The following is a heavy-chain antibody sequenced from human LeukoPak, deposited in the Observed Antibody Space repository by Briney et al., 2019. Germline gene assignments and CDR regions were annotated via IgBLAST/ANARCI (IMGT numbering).Heavy chain of an antibody. CDR1: GFTFDDYT. V-gene: IGHV3-43*01. CDR2: ISWDGGST. Sequence: GGSLILSCAASGFTFDDYTMHWVRQAPGKGLEWVSLISWDGGSTYYADSVKGRFTISRDNSKNSLYLQMNSLRTEDTALYYCAKDIGIAVAGTGNFDYWGQGTLVTVSS. J-gene: IGHJ4*02. CDR3: AKDIGIAVAGTGNFDY. D-gene: IGHD6-19*01.